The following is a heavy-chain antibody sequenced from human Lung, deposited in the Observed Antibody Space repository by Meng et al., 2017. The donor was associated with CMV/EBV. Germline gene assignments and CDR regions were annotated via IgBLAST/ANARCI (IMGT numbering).Heavy chain of an antibody. CDR3: VRDVKYSGYDPYYFDN. V-gene: IGHV3-21*01. CDR1: GFTFSGYS. CDR2: ISRSSSHI. J-gene: IGHJ4*02. D-gene: IGHD5-12*01. Sequence: GGSLRLXXVASGFTFSGYSMNWVRQAPGKGLEWLSSISRSSSHIYYADSAKGRFTISRDNANNSLYLQMNSLRAEDSAVYYCVRDVKYSGYDPYYFDNGGQGAXVTVSS.